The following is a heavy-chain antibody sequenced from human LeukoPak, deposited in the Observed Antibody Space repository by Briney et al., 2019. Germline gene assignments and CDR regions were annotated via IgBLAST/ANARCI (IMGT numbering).Heavy chain of an antibody. CDR1: GFTLSSYW. Sequence: GGALRLSCAASGFTLSSYWMHWVRPAPGKGLVWVSRINSDGSYTSYADSVKGRFTVSRDNAKNTMYLQMNSLRAEDTAVYYCARSSGTSCFSWGQGTLVTVSS. J-gene: IGHJ5*02. CDR2: INSDGSYT. V-gene: IGHV3-74*01. D-gene: IGHD2-2*01. CDR3: ARSSGTSCFS.